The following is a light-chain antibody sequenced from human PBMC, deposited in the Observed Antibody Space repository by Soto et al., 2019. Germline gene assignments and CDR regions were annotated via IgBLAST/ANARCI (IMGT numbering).Light chain of an antibody. J-gene: IGKJ4*01. CDR3: QQYNSYSALT. CDR2: DAS. V-gene: IGKV1-5*01. CDR1: QSISSW. Sequence: DIQMTPSPSTLPASVGDRVTITCRASQSISSWVAWYQQKPGKAPKLLIYDASSFESGAPSRFSGSGSGTECALTISSLQPDDFATDYCQQYNSYSALTFGGGTKVEIK.